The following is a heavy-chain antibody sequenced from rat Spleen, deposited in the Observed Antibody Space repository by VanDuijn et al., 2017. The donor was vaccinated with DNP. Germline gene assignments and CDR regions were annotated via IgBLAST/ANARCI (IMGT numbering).Heavy chain of an antibody. CDR3: TRDSGDWYFDF. CDR1: GFTFSNYY. V-gene: IGHV5-27*01. Sequence: EVQLVESGGGLVQPGRSLKLSCAASGFTFSNYYMAWVRQAPTKGLEWVASITNSGGSTYYRDSVRGRFTVSSDNTKSTLYLQMDSLRSEDTATYYCTRDSGDWYFDFWGPGTMVTVSS. J-gene: IGHJ1*01. CDR2: ITNSGGST. D-gene: IGHD1-1*01.